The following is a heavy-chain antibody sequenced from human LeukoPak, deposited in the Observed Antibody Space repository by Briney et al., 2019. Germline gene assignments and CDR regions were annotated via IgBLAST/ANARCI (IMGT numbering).Heavy chain of an antibody. V-gene: IGHV3-21*01. J-gene: IGHJ4*02. D-gene: IGHD3-9*01. CDR3: ARDTDWYAD. Sequence: PGGSLRLSCAASGFKFSDHYIDWVRQAPGKGLEWVSSISSSSSYIYYADSVKGRFTISRDNAKNSLYLQMNSLRAEDTAVYYCARDTDWYADWGQGTLVTVSS. CDR2: ISSSSSYI. CDR1: GFKFSDHY.